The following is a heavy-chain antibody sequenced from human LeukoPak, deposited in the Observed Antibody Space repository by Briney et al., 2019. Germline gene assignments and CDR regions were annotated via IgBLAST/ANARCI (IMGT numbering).Heavy chain of an antibody. J-gene: IGHJ5*02. CDR3: ARAGAVVDNWFDP. D-gene: IGHD2-15*01. CDR2: IIPIFGTA. CDR1: GGTFSSYA. Sequence: SVKVSCKASGGTFSSYAISWVRQAPGQGLEWTGGIIPIFGTANYAQKFQGRVTITADKSTSTAYMELSSLRSEDTAVYYCARAGAVVDNWFDPWGQGTLVTVSS. V-gene: IGHV1-69*06.